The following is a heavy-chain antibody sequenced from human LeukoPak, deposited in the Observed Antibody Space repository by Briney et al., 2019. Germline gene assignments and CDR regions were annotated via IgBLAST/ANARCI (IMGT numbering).Heavy chain of an antibody. CDR3: ARDRNSDWYFDL. V-gene: IGHV3-30-3*01. D-gene: IGHD1-14*01. CDR2: ISYDGSNK. CDR1: GFTFSSYA. Sequence: GGSLRLSCAASGFTFSSYAMHWVRQAPGKGLEWVAVISYDGSNKYYADSVKGRFTISGDNAKSSLYLQMNSLRAEDTAVYYCARDRNSDWYFDLWGRGTLVTVSS. J-gene: IGHJ2*01.